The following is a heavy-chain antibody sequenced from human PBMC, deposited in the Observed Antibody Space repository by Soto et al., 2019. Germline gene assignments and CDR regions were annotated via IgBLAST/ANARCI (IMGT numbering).Heavy chain of an antibody. V-gene: IGHV3-30*03. CDR2: ISHDERDK. J-gene: IGHJ1*01. D-gene: IGHD3-22*01. CDR1: GFTFSNYV. CDR3: AREDFSSGHAGTFNH. Sequence: GGSLRLSCAASGFTFSNYVMHWVSQAPGKGLEWVALISHDERDKQYINSVKDRFTISRDNSKNTLDLQMDSLKLEDTAIYYCAREDFSSGHAGTFNHWGQGTLVTVSS.